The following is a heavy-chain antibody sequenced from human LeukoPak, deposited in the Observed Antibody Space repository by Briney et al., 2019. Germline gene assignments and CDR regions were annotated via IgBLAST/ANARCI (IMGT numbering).Heavy chain of an antibody. CDR1: GFTFSNYW. CDR3: ATHLGRFFQY. J-gene: IGHJ4*02. Sequence: GGSLRLSCAASGFTFSNYWMSWVRQAPGKGLEWVANIKQDGSEKYYMDSVEGRFTISRDNAKNSLYLQMNSLRAEDTAVYYCATHLGRFFQYWGQGTLVTVSS. CDR2: IKQDGSEK. V-gene: IGHV3-7*01. D-gene: IGHD7-27*01.